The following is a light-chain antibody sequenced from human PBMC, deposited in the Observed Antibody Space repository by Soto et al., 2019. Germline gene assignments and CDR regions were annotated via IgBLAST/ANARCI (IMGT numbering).Light chain of an antibody. CDR1: QSISTE. J-gene: IGKJ2*01. CDR3: QQGRNWPLT. Sequence: EIAMTQSPATLSVSPGERATLSCRASQSISTELAWYQQIPGQPPRLLIYSASTRATGVPARFTGSGSGSEFNLTISGLQSEDFANYYCQQGRNWPLTFGQGTRLEI. V-gene: IGKV3-15*01. CDR2: SAS.